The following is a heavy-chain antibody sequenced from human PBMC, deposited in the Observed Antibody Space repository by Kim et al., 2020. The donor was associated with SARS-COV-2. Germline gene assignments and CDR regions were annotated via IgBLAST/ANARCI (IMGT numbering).Heavy chain of an antibody. CDR3: ARAVAYDFWSGYRRPPDAFDI. D-gene: IGHD3-3*01. V-gene: IGHV4-31*03. J-gene: IGHJ3*02. CDR1: GGSISSGGYY. CDR2: IYYSGST. Sequence: SETLSLTCTVSGGSISSGGYYWSWIRQHPGKGLEWIGYIYYSGSTYYNPSLKSRVTISVDTCKNQFSLKLSSVTAADTAVYYCARAVAYDFWSGYRRPPDAFDIWGQGTMVTVSS.